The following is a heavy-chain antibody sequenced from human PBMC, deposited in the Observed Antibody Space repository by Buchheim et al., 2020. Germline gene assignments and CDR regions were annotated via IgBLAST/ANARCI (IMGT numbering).Heavy chain of an antibody. V-gene: IGHV4-34*01. Sequence: QVQLQQWGAGLLKPSETLSLTCAVYGGSFSGYYWSWIRQPPGKGLEWFGEINHSGSTNYNTSLKSRVTISVDTSKNQFSLKLSAVTAADAALYYCARGEYQHFDPWGQGTL. CDR3: ARGEYQHFDP. CDR1: GGSFSGYY. J-gene: IGHJ5*02. D-gene: IGHD2-2*01. CDR2: INHSGST.